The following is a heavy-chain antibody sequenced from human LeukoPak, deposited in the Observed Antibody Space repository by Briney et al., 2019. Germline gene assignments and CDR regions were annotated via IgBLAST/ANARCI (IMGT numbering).Heavy chain of an antibody. CDR2: ISWNSGSI. J-gene: IGHJ3*02. V-gene: IGHV3-9*01. CDR1: GFTFDDYA. CDR3: AKDKRSYYDSSGAFDI. Sequence: PGGSLRLSCAASGFTFDDYAMHWVRQAPGKDLEWVSGISWNSGSIVYADSVKGRFTISRDNAKNSLYLQMNSLRAEDTALYYCAKDKRSYYDSSGAFDIWGQGTMVTVSS. D-gene: IGHD3-22*01.